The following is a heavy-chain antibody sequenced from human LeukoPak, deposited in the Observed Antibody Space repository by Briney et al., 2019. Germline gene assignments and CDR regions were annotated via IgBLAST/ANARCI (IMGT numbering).Heavy chain of an antibody. D-gene: IGHD4-23*01. J-gene: IGHJ3*02. CDR2: ISHSGST. V-gene: IGHV4-34*01. CDR1: GGSFSAYY. CDR3: ARQNYDGAFDI. Sequence: SETLSLTCAVYGGSFSAYYWSWIRQPPGKGLEWIGEISHSGSTYYNPSLKSRVTISVDTSKNQFSLKLSSVTAADTAVYYCARQNYDGAFDIWGQGTMVTVSS.